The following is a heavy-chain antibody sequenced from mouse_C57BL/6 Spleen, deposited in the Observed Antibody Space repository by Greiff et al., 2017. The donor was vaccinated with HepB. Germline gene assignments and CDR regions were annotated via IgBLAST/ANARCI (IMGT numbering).Heavy chain of an antibody. CDR3: ARWEYYGSSPWFAY. CDR2: IYPGSGST. Sequence: VQLQQPGAELVKPGASVKMSCKASGYTFTSYWITWVKQRPGQGLEWIGDIYPGSGSTNYNEKFKSKATLTVDTSSSTAYMQLSSLTSEDSAVYYCARWEYYGSSPWFAYWGQGTLVTVSA. V-gene: IGHV1-55*01. CDR1: GYTFTSYW. D-gene: IGHD1-1*01. J-gene: IGHJ3*01.